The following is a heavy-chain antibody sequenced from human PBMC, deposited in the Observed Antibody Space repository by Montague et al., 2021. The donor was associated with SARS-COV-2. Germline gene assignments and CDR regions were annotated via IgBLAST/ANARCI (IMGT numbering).Heavy chain of an antibody. D-gene: IGHD5-18*01. CDR2: INHSGST. CDR1: GGSFSGYY. Sequence: ECQSLVYVVYGGSFSGYYWSWIRQPSGKGLEWIGEINHSGSTNYNPSLKSRVTISVDTSKKQFSLRLNSVTAADTAVYYCARGGGYSYGALDYWGQGTLVTVSS. J-gene: IGHJ4*02. CDR3: ARGGGYSYGALDY. V-gene: IGHV4-34*01.